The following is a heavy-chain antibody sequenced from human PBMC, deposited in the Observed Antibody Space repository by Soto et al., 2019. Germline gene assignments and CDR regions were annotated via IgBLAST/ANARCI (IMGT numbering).Heavy chain of an antibody. CDR1: GFPFSSYA. Sequence: EMQLLESGGGLVQPGGSLRLSCVASGFPFSSYAMSWVRQTPGKGLEWVSGISGSGGRTYYADSVKGRCTISRDNSNNTLSLQMHSLRVEDTAVYFCAKGGYYSLFDIWGQGTVVTVSA. D-gene: IGHD3-16*01. CDR3: AKGGYYSLFDI. CDR2: ISGSGGRT. J-gene: IGHJ3*02. V-gene: IGHV3-23*01.